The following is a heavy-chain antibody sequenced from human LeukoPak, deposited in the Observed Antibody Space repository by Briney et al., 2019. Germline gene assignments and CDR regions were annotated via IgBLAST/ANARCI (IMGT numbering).Heavy chain of an antibody. CDR1: GGSISSSSYY. CDR2: IYYSGST. J-gene: IGHJ3*02. CDR3: AAATMYYDILTGYYFYAFDI. D-gene: IGHD3-9*01. Sequence: PSETLSLTCTVSGGSISSSSYYWGWIRQPPGKGLDWIGSIYYSGSTYYNPSLKSRVTISVGTSKHQFSLKLSSVTAADTAVYYCAAATMYYDILTGYYFYAFDIWGQGTMVTVSS. V-gene: IGHV4-39*01.